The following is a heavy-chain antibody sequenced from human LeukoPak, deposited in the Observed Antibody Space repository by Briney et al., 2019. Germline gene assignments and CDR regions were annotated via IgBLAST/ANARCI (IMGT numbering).Heavy chain of an antibody. CDR3: ARDDGDGYNYDY. CDR1: GFTFSDYY. V-gene: IGHV3-11*01. D-gene: IGHD5-24*01. J-gene: IGHJ4*02. Sequence: PGGSLRLFCAASGFTFSDYYMSWTRQAPGKGLEWVSYISSSGSTIYYADSVKGRFTISRDNAKNSLYLQMNSLRAEDTAVYYCARDDGDGYNYDYWGQGTLVTVSS. CDR2: ISSSGSTI.